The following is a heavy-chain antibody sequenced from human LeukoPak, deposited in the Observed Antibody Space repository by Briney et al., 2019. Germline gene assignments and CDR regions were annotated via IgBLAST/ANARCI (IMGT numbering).Heavy chain of an antibody. D-gene: IGHD3-10*01. Sequence: GGSLRLSCAASGFTFDDYAMHWVRQAPGKGLEWVSGISWNSGSIGYADSVKGRFTISRDNAKNSLYLQMNSLRAEDTALYYCAKGGRYYYGSGSYWGQGTLVTVSS. CDR3: AKGGRYYYGSGSY. V-gene: IGHV3-9*01. CDR2: ISWNSGSI. J-gene: IGHJ4*02. CDR1: GFTFDDYA.